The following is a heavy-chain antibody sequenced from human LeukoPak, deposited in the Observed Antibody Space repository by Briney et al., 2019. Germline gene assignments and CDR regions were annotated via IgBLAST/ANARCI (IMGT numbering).Heavy chain of an antibody. D-gene: IGHD5-24*01. CDR3: ARVNYADRWLLHFDY. Sequence: ASVKVSCKASGYTFTGYYMHWVRQAPGQGLEWMGWINPNSGGTNYAQKFQGRVTMTRNTSISTAYMELSRLRSDDTAVYYCARVNYADRWLLHFDYWGQGTLVTVSS. V-gene: IGHV1-2*02. J-gene: IGHJ4*02. CDR1: GYTFTGYY. CDR2: INPNSGGT.